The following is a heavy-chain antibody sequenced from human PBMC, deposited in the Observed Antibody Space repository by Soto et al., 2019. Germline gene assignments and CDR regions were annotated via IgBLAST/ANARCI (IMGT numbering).Heavy chain of an antibody. CDR3: ARGVGWVAARHEAINRSYYGMDV. D-gene: IGHD6-6*01. Sequence: PSQTLSLTCAISGDSVSSNSAAWNSIRQSPSRGLSCPGRTYYRSKWYNDYAVSVKSRITIHSDLSENQSSLQLNSVTPEDTAVYYGARGVGWVAARHEAINRSYYGMDVGRQGTTDTVSS. CDR2: TYYRSKWYN. CDR1: GDSVSSNSAA. J-gene: IGHJ6*02. V-gene: IGHV6-1*01.